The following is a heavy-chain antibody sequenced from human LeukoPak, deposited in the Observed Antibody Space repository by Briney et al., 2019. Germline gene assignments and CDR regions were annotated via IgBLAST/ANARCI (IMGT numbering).Heavy chain of an antibody. Sequence: PAWFLRLSCAAAAFTFITIWMGWGRLGLGQGLEWVANIKEDESEKYYVDSVKGRFTISRDNAKNTLYLQMNSLRAEDTAVYYCARDLATTNWFDPWGQGTLVTVSS. V-gene: IGHV3-7*01. D-gene: IGHD1-7*01. J-gene: IGHJ5*02. CDR2: IKEDESEK. CDR1: AFTFITIW. CDR3: ARDLATTNWFDP.